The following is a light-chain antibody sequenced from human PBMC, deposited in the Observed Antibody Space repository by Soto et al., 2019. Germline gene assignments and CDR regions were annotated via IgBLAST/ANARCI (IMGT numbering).Light chain of an antibody. J-gene: IGKJ1*01. Sequence: DIQMTQSPSTLSASVGDRVTITCRASQSISSWLAWYQQKPGKAPKLLIYDASILESGVPSRFSGSGSGTEFTLTNSSLQPYDFATYYCQQYNSYWTFGQGTKVEIK. CDR1: QSISSW. V-gene: IGKV1-5*01. CDR2: DAS. CDR3: QQYNSYWT.